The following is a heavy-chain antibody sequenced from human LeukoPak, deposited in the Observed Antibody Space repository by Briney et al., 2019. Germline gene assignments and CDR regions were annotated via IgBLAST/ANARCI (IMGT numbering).Heavy chain of an antibody. Sequence: PSETLSLTCTVSGGSISSSSYYWGWIRQPPGKGLEWIGSIYYSGNTYYNPSLKSRVTISVDTSKNQFSLRLSSVTAADTAVYYCASPLGSKINYYYYYMDVLGKGTTVTVSS. CDR3: ASPLGSKINYYYYYMDV. CDR1: GGSISSSSYY. D-gene: IGHD7-27*01. CDR2: IYYSGNT. V-gene: IGHV4-39*07. J-gene: IGHJ6*03.